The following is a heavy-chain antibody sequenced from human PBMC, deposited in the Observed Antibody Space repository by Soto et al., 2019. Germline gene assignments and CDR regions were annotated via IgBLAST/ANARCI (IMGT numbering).Heavy chain of an antibody. J-gene: IGHJ5*02. V-gene: IGHV4-61*01. CDR2: IYYSGST. Sequence: QVQLQESGPGLVKPSETLTLTCKVSGGSVNNGNYYWSWIRQPPGKGLEWIGHIYYSGSTNYNPSLKSRVIISIDTSKKQFSLKLSSVTAADTAVYFCARDPGVGLSARWFGPWGQGALVTVSS. CDR1: GGSVNNGNYY. CDR3: ARDPGVGLSARWFGP. D-gene: IGHD2-8*01.